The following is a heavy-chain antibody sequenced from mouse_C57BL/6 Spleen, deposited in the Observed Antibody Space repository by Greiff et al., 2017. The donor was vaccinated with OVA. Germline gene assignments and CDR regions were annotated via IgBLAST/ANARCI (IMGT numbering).Heavy chain of an antibody. Sequence: EVQLVESGGGLVQPKGSLKLSCAASGFSFNTYAMNWVRQAPGKGLEWVARIRSKSNNYATYYADSVKDRFTISRDDSESMLCMQMNNLKAEDTAVYYCERSDYTWFAYWGQGTLVTVSA. J-gene: IGHJ3*01. CDR3: ERSDYTWFAY. CDR1: GFSFNTYA. CDR2: IRSKSNNYAT. V-gene: IGHV10-1*01. D-gene: IGHD2-12*01.